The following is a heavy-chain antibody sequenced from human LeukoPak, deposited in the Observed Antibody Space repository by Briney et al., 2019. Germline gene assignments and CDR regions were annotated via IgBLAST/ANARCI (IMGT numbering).Heavy chain of an antibody. CDR2: ISSSGSTI. Sequence: GGSLRLSCAASGFTFSSYEMNWVRQAPGKGLEWVSYISSSGSTIYYADSVKGRFTISRDNAKNSLYLQMNSLRAEDTAAYYCASFKGGFGELLAYFDYWGQGTLVTVSS. J-gene: IGHJ4*02. V-gene: IGHV3-48*03. D-gene: IGHD3-10*01. CDR3: ASFKGGFGELLAYFDY. CDR1: GFTFSSYE.